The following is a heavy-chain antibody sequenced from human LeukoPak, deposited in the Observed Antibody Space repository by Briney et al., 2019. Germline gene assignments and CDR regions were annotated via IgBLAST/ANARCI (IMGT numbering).Heavy chain of an antibody. CDR2: IKHDGSEK. Sequence: GGSLRHSCAASGFIFTGYFMSWVRQAPGKGLEWVASIKHDGSEKYYVDSVRGRFTISRDNTKNLLYLQMSSLRAEDTAVYYCATDRGWRTSGYYLYYFEYWGQGTLVTFSS. J-gene: IGHJ4*02. D-gene: IGHD3-3*01. CDR3: ATDRGWRTSGYYLYYFEY. CDR1: GFIFTGYF. V-gene: IGHV3-7*01.